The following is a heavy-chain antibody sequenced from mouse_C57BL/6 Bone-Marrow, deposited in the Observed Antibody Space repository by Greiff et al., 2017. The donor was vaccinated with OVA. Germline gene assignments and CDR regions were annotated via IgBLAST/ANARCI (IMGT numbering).Heavy chain of an antibody. V-gene: IGHV1-50*01. CDR1: GYTFTSYW. CDR2: IDPSDSYT. CDR3: ASRSFAY. J-gene: IGHJ3*01. Sequence: QQPGAELVKPGASVKLSCKASGYTFTSYWLQWVKQRPGQGLEWIGEIDPSDSYTNYNQKFKGKATLTVDTSSSTAYMQLSSLTSEDSAVYYCASRSFAYWGQGTLVTVSA.